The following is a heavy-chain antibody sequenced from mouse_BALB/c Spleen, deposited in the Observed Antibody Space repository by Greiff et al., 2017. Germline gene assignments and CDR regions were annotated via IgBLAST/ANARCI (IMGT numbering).Heavy chain of an antibody. CDR1: GFSLTSYG. J-gene: IGHJ3*01. D-gene: IGHD2-4*01. Sequence: VKLVESGPGLVAPSQSLSITCTVSGFSLTSYGVSWVRQPPGKGLEWLGVIWGDGSTNYHSALISRLSISKDNSKSQAFLKLNSLQTDDTATYYCAKRGYYDYDVGFAYWGQGTLVTVSA. CDR3: AKRGYYDYDVGFAY. V-gene: IGHV2-3*01. CDR2: IWGDGST.